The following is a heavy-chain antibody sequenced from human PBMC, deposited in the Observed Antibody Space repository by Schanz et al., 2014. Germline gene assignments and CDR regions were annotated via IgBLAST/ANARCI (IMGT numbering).Heavy chain of an antibody. D-gene: IGHD2-15*01. J-gene: IGHJ4*02. CDR1: GFTVSNNY. V-gene: IGHV3-66*01. CDR3: ARDPGGTKTHGL. CDR2: IYSDGST. Sequence: EVQLVESGGGLVQPGGSLRLSCAASGFTVSNNYMSWVRQAPGKGLECVSIIYSDGSTYYVDSVKGRFIISRDISKNTVYLQMNSLRAEDTAVYYCARDPGGTKTHGLWGQGTLVTVSS.